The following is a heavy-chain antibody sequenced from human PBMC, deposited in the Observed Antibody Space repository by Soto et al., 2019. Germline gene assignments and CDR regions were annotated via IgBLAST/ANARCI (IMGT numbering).Heavy chain of an antibody. V-gene: IGHV3-30*03. J-gene: IGHJ6*02. D-gene: IGHD3-3*01. CDR3: ARDQGAEWFVRRGYGMDV. CDR1: GFTFSSYG. Sequence: PGGSLRLSCAASGFTFSSYGMHWVRQAPGKGLEWVAVISYDGSNKYYAGSVKGRFTISRDNSKNTLYLQMNSLRAEDTAVYYCARDQGAEWFVRRGYGMDVWGQGTTVTVSS. CDR2: ISYDGSNK.